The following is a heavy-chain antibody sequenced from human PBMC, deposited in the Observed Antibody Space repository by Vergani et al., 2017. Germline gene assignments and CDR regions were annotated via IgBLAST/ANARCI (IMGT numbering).Heavy chain of an antibody. CDR3: VRTVALWFGETKDGGWFDP. D-gene: IGHD3-10*01. CDR1: GYSITSGYY. CDR2: ISHTGSA. Sequence: QVQLLESGPGLLKPSETLSLTCSVSGYSITSGYYWGWIRQPPGRGLEWIGSISHTGSAYYNPSLKSRVTVSVDTSMTQVSLKLNSVTAADTAVYYCVRTVALWFGETKDGGWFDPWGQGTLVTVTS. V-gene: IGHV4-38-2*01. J-gene: IGHJ5*02.